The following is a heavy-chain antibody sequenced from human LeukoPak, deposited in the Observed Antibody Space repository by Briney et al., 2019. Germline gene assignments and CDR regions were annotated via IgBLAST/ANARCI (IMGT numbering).Heavy chain of an antibody. D-gene: IGHD3-22*01. V-gene: IGHV4-59*01. Sequence: SETLSLTCTVSGGSISSYYWSWIRQPPGKGLEWIGYIYYSGSTNYNPSLKSRVTISVDTSKNQFSLKLSSETAADTAVYYCARGPYYYDSSGDWGQGTLVTVSS. CDR2: IYYSGST. J-gene: IGHJ4*02. CDR3: ARGPYYYDSSGD. CDR1: GGSISSYY.